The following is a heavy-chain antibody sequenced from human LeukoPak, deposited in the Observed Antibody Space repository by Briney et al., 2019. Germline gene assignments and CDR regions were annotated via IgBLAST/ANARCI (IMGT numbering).Heavy chain of an antibody. CDR2: ISGSGGST. J-gene: IGHJ4*02. V-gene: IGHV3-23*01. Sequence: GRSLRLSCAASGFTFSSYAMSWVRQAPGKGLEWVSAISGSGGSTYYADSVKGRFTISRDNSKNTLYLQMNSLRAEDTAVYYCAKPRGVVVVAATLDYWGQGTLVTVSS. D-gene: IGHD2-15*01. CDR1: GFTFSSYA. CDR3: AKPRGVVVVAATLDY.